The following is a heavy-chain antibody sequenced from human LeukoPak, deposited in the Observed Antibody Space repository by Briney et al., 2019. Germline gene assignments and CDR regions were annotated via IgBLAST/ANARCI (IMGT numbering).Heavy chain of an antibody. CDR2: ISSSGSTI. CDR3: ARDHDYTTYYYYYGMDV. D-gene: IGHD4-4*01. Sequence: PGGSLRLSCAASGFTFSDYYMSWIRQAPGKGLEWVSYISSSGSTIYYADSVKGRFTISRDNAKNSLYLQMNSLRAEDTAVYYCARDHDYTTYYYYYGMDVWGQGTTVTVSS. J-gene: IGHJ6*02. V-gene: IGHV3-11*01. CDR1: GFTFSDYY.